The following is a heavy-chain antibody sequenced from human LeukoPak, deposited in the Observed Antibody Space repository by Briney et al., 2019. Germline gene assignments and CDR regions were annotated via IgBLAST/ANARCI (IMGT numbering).Heavy chain of an antibody. Sequence: GASVKVSCKASGYTFTSYVISWVRQAPGQGLEWMGWISAYNGNTNYAQKLQGRVTMTTDTSTSTAYMELRSLRSDDTAVYYCARGLWDDRPKYNWFDPWGQGTLVTVSS. CDR1: GYTFTSYV. D-gene: IGHD3-16*01. CDR2: ISAYNGNT. CDR3: ARGLWDDRPKYNWFDP. J-gene: IGHJ5*02. V-gene: IGHV1-18*01.